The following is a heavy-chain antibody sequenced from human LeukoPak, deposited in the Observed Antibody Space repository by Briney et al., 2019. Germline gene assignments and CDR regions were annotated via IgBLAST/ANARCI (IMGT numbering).Heavy chain of an antibody. Sequence: SETLSLTCSVSGGSISPYYWSWIRQPPGKGLEWIGHVSYSGSTNYNPSLNSRVTVSVDTPKSQISLKLSSVTAADTAVYYCARDLELERNRWNYFESWGQGTLVTVSS. J-gene: IGHJ4*02. CDR1: GGSISPYY. CDR2: VSYSGST. V-gene: IGHV4-59*12. CDR3: ARDLELERNRWNYFES. D-gene: IGHD1-1*01.